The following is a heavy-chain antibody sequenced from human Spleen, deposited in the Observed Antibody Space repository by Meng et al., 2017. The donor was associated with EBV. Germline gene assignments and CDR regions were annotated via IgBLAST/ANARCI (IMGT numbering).Heavy chain of an antibody. CDR1: GNSISSGGYY. CDR2: IYHSGNT. J-gene: IGHJ5*02. V-gene: IGHV4-30-4*01. D-gene: IGHD5-12*01. Sequence: LTESGPGLVKPSQTLSLTCAVSGNSISSGGYYWSWIRQPPGEGLEWIGYIYHSGNTYYNPSLESRATISVDTSRNQFSLNLNSVTAADTAMYYCARDISPSGKGGSDPWGQGTLVTVSS. CDR3: ARDISPSGKGGSDP.